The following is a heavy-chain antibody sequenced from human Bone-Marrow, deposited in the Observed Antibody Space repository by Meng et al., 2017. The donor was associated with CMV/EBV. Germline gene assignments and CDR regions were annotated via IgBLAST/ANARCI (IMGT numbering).Heavy chain of an antibody. Sequence: SGGTFSSYAISWVRQAAGQGLEWMGGNIPIFGTANYAQKFQGRVKITADESTSTDYMELSSLRSEDTAVYYCARSEVATASGGYFDYWGQGTLVTVSS. CDR1: GGTFSSYA. J-gene: IGHJ4*02. D-gene: IGHD5-12*01. CDR3: ARSEVATASGGYFDY. CDR2: NIPIFGTA. V-gene: IGHV1-69*01.